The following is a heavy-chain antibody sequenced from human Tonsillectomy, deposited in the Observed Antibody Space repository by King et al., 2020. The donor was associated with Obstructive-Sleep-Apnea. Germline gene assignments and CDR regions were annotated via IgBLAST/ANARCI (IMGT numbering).Heavy chain of an antibody. Sequence: LQLQESGPGLVKPSETLSLTCTVSGVSISNYYWSWIRRPPGKGLEWIGYIYYSGNTNFNPSLKRRVTISAATSKIQFSLRLSSVTAADTAGYYCARHRGVEDYGDYGDYFDYWGQGTLVTVSS. CDR3: ARHRGVEDYGDYGDYFDY. V-gene: IGHV4-59*08. D-gene: IGHD4-17*01. J-gene: IGHJ4*02. CDR2: IYYSGNT. CDR1: GVSISNYY.